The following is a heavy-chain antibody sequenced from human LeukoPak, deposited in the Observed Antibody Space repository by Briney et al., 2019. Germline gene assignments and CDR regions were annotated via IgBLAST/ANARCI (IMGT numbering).Heavy chain of an antibody. Sequence: GGSLRLSCAASGFTFSSYAMHWVRQAPGKGLEWVSAISGSGGSTYYADSVKGRFTISRDNSKNTLYLQMNSLRAEDTAVYYCAKGTLDIVVVPAAPKVYYFDYWGQGTLVTVSS. CDR3: AKGTLDIVVVPAAPKVYYFDY. CDR2: ISGSGGST. D-gene: IGHD2-2*01. V-gene: IGHV3-23*01. CDR1: GFTFSSYA. J-gene: IGHJ4*02.